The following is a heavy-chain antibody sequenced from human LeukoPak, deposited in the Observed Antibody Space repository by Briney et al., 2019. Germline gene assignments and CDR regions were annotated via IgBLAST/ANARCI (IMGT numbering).Heavy chain of an antibody. V-gene: IGHV3-43*01. Sequence: GGSLRLSCAASGFTFDDYTMHWVRQAAGKGLEWVSLISWDGGSTYYADSVKGRFTISGDNSKNSLYLQMNSLRTEDTALYYCAKDMRSSSWYYFDYWGQGTLVTVSS. CDR1: GFTFDDYT. J-gene: IGHJ4*02. CDR3: AKDMRSSSWYYFDY. D-gene: IGHD6-13*01. CDR2: ISWDGGST.